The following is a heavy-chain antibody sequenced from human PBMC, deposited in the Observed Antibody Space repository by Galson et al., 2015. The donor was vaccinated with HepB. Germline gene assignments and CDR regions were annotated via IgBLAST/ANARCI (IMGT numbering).Heavy chain of an antibody. CDR2: IKAEAYGGTT. Sequence: LRLSCAASGFSLNNAWVNWVRQAPGKGLEWVGRIKAEAYGGTTLYAAPVEGRFTISRDDSKNTLYLQMNSLKTDDTAVYYCATVESATSRLWGQGTLVTVSS. V-gene: IGHV3-15*07. J-gene: IGHJ4*02. D-gene: IGHD1-14*01. CDR1: GFSLNNAW. CDR3: ATVESATSRL.